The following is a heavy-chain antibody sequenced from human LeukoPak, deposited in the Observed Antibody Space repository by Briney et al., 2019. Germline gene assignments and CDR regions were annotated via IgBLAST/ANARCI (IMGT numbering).Heavy chain of an antibody. CDR1: GFTFTSSA. D-gene: IGHD2-2*01. V-gene: IGHV1-58*02. CDR3: AAVPAASPLGFDP. Sequence: ASVKVSCKASGFTFTSSAMQWVRQARGQRLGWIGWIVVGSGNTNYAQKFQERVTITRDMSTSTAYMELSSLRSEDTAVYYCAAVPAASPLGFDPWGQGTLVTVSS. J-gene: IGHJ5*02. CDR2: IVVGSGNT.